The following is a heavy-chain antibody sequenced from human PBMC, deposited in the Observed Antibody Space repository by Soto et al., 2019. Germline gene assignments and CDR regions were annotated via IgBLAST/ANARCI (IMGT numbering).Heavy chain of an antibody. J-gene: IGHJ4*02. CDR3: ARDNSRGYDLDY. CDR2: ISYDGSNK. V-gene: IGHV3-30-3*01. Sequence: SLRLSCAASGFTFSSYAMHWVRQAPGKGLEWVAVISYDGSNKYYADSVKGRFTISRDNSKNTLYLQMNSLRAEDTAVYYCARDNSRGYDLDYWGQGTLVTAPQ. CDR1: GFTFSSYA. D-gene: IGHD5-12*01.